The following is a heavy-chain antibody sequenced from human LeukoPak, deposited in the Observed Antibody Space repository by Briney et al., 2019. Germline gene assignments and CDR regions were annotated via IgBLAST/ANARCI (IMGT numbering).Heavy chain of an antibody. CDR1: GFNFRNAW. J-gene: IGHJ4*02. Sequence: SGGSLRLSCTASGFNFRNAWMCWVRQAPGKGLEWVAVISYDGSNKYYADSVKGRFTISRDNSKNTLYLQMNSLRAEDTAVYYCARVFTFSSGWLGYFDYWGQGTLVTVSS. D-gene: IGHD6-19*01. CDR2: ISYDGSNK. V-gene: IGHV3-30-3*01. CDR3: ARVFTFSSGWLGYFDY.